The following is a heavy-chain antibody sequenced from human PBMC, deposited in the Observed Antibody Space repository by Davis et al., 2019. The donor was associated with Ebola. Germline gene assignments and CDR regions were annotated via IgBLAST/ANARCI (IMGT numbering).Heavy chain of an antibody. CDR3: ARSHCGSRYDFWSGYYNYYYYYMDV. V-gene: IGHV1-69*13. D-gene: IGHD3-3*01. Sequence: SVKVSCKASGGTFSSYAISWVRQAPGQGLEWMGGIIPIFGTANYAQKFQGRVTITADESTSTAYMELSSLRSEDTAVYYCARSHCGSRYDFWSGYYNYYYYYMDVWGKGTTVTVSS. CDR2: IIPIFGTA. J-gene: IGHJ6*03. CDR1: GGTFSSYA.